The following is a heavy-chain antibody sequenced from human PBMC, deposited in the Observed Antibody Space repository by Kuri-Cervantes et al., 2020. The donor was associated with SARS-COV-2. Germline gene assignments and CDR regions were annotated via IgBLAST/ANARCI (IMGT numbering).Heavy chain of an antibody. J-gene: IGHJ3*02. D-gene: IGHD1-1*01. CDR3: AGGTTDAFDI. CDR1: GYTFTSYA. Sequence: ASVKVSCKASGYTFTSYAMNWVRQAPGQGLEWMGIINPSGGSTSYAQKFQGRVTMTRDTSTSTVYMELSSLRSEDTAVYYCAGGTTDAFDIWGQGKMVTVSS. V-gene: IGHV1-46*03. CDR2: INPSGGST.